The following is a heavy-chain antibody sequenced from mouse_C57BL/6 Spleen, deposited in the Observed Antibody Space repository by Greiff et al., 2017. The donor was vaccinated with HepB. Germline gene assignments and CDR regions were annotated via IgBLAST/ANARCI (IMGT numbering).Heavy chain of an antibody. D-gene: IGHD4-1*01. CDR2: IRSKSNNYAT. Sequence: EVQGVESGGGLVQPKGSLKLSCAASGFSFNTYAMNWVRQAPGKGLEWVARIRSKSNNYATYYADSVKDRFTISRDDSESMLYLQMNNLKTEDTAMYYCVRHPLLGHDWYFDVWGTGTTVTVSS. CDR1: GFSFNTYA. V-gene: IGHV10-1*01. J-gene: IGHJ1*03. CDR3: VRHPLLGHDWYFDV.